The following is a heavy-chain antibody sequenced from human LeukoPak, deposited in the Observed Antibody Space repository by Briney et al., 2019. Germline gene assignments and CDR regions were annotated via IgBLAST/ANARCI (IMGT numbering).Heavy chain of an antibody. V-gene: IGHV3-23*01. CDR2: ISGSGGST. CDR1: GFTFSSYG. Sequence: PGGSLRLSCAASGFTFSSYGMHWVRQAPGKGLEWVSAISGSGGSTYYADSVKGRFTISRDNSKNTLYLQMNSLRAEDTAVYYCATDVIAVAGRGDYWGQGTLVTVSS. J-gene: IGHJ4*02. D-gene: IGHD6-19*01. CDR3: ATDVIAVAGRGDY.